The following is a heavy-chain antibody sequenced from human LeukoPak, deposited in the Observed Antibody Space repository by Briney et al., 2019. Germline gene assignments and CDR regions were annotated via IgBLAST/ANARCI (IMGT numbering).Heavy chain of an antibody. D-gene: IGHD6-13*01. Sequence: GGSLRLSYAASGFTFSPYAMTWVRQAPGKGVEWVSAISGSGGSTYYADSVKGRFTISRDNSKNTMYLQMSSLRAEDTALYYCARHTNKGSSWPNWFDPWGQGTLVTVSS. CDR3: ARHTNKGSSWPNWFDP. V-gene: IGHV3-23*01. CDR2: ISGSGGST. CDR1: GFTFSPYA. J-gene: IGHJ5*02.